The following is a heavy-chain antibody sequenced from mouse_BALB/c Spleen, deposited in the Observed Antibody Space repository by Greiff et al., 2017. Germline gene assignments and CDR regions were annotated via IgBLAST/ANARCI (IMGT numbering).Heavy chain of an antibody. D-gene: IGHD1-1*01. CDR1: GFTFSSYA. V-gene: IGHV5-6-5*01. Sequence: EVKLMESGGGLVKPGGSLKLSCAASGFTFSSYAMSWVRQTPEKRLEWVASISSGGSTYYPDSVKGRFTISRDNARNILYLQMSSLRSEDTAMYYCARGHYGSSIDYWGQGTTLTVSS. CDR3: ARGHYGSSIDY. CDR2: ISSGGST. J-gene: IGHJ2*01.